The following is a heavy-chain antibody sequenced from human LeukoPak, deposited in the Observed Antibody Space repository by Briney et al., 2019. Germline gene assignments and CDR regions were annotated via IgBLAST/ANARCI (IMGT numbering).Heavy chain of an antibody. CDR1: GFTFNTYD. D-gene: IGHD1-1*01. J-gene: IGHJ1*01. Sequence: GGSLRLSCTVSGFTFNTYDMTWVRQAPGKGLAWVSGISISGDDTYYADSVKGRSTVSRDNSKNTLYLQMNSLRVDDTAVYYCVKGNWLDNWGQGALVTVAS. CDR2: ISISGDDT. V-gene: IGHV3-23*01. CDR3: VKGNWLDN.